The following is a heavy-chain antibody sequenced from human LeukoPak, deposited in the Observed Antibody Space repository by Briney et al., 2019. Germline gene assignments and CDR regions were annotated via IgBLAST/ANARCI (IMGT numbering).Heavy chain of an antibody. CDR2: INHSGST. D-gene: IGHD3-3*01. J-gene: IGHJ3*02. CDR3: AASPRFLEWYDAFDI. Sequence: PSETLSLTCAVYGGSFSGYYWSWIRQPPGKGLEWIGEINHSGSTNYNPSLKSRVTISVDTSKNQFSLKLSSVTAADTAVYYCAASPRFLEWYDAFDIWGQGTMVTVSS. CDR1: GGSFSGYY. V-gene: IGHV4-34*01.